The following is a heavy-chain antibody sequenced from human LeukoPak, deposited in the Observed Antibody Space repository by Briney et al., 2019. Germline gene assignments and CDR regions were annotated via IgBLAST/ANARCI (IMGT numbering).Heavy chain of an antibody. J-gene: IGHJ5*01. Sequence: SETLSLTCAVYGGSFSGNNWSWIRQPPGKGLEWIGKINHSGGTNYNPSLKSRVTISVDTSKNQFSLKLNSMTAADTAVYYCARGHGIEVAPTDWFDSWGQGILVTVSS. V-gene: IGHV4-34*01. CDR1: GGSFSGNN. CDR2: INHSGGT. D-gene: IGHD6-19*01. CDR3: ARGHGIEVAPTDWFDS.